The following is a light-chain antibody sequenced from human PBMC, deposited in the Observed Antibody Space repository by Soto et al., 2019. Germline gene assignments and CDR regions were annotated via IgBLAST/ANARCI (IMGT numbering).Light chain of an antibody. CDR1: QDIRNY. V-gene: IGKV1-33*01. CDR2: DVS. CDR3: QQCNDLLT. Sequence: DLQMTQSPSSLSASVGDRVTITCQASQDIRNYLNWYQQKPGKAPKLLIYDVSNLETGVPSRFSGSGSGRNFTFTISSLQPEDIATYYCQQCNDLLTFGGGTRIEIK. J-gene: IGKJ4*01.